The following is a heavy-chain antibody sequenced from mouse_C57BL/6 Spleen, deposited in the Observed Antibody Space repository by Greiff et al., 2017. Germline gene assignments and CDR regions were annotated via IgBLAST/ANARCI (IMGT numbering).Heavy chain of an antibody. CDR3: ARFSTTYYFDY. D-gene: IGHD5-1*01. J-gene: IGHJ2*01. V-gene: IGHV1-80*01. CDR2: IYPGDGDT. Sequence: QVHVKQSGAELVKPGASVKISCKASGYAFSSYWMNWVKQRPGKGLEWIGQIYPGDGDTNYNGKFKGKATLTADKSSSTAYMQLSSLTSEDSAVYFCARFSTTYYFDYWGQGTTLTVSS. CDR1: GYAFSSYW.